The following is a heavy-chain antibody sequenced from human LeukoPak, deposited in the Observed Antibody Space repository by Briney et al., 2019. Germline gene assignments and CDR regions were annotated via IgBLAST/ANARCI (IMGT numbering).Heavy chain of an antibody. CDR3: AKDFAGAFDY. Sequence: PGGSLRLSCAASGLTFSSCWMSWVRQAPGKGLEWVANIKQDGSAKYYVDSVKGRFTISRDNAKNSLYLQMDSLRAEDTAVYYCAKDFAGAFDYWGQGIPVTVSS. V-gene: IGHV3-7*01. D-gene: IGHD2-8*02. CDR1: GLTFSSCW. CDR2: IKQDGSAK. J-gene: IGHJ4*02.